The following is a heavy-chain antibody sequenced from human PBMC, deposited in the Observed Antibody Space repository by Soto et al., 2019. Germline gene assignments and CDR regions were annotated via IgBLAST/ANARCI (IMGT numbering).Heavy chain of an antibody. V-gene: IGHV3-23*01. Sequence: LRLSCAASGFTFSSYAMSWVRQAPGKGLEWVSAISGSGGSTYYADSVKGRFTISRDNSKNTLYLQMNSLRAEDTAVYYCAKARGYSSSYFDYWGQGTLVTVSS. D-gene: IGHD6-6*01. J-gene: IGHJ4*02. CDR2: ISGSGGST. CDR1: GFTFSSYA. CDR3: AKARGYSSSYFDY.